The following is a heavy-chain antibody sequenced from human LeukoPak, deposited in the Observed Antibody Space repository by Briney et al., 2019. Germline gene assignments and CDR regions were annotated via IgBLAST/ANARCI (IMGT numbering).Heavy chain of an antibody. V-gene: IGHV3-30*18. J-gene: IGHJ3*02. D-gene: IGHD2-8*01. Sequence: GRSLRLSCAASGFTFRSYSMHWVRQAPGKGLEWVAVISYDGSNKYYADSVKGRFTISRDNSKNTLYLQMNSLRAEDTAVYYCAKELRYCTNGVCYSPDDAFDIWGQGTMVTVSS. CDR3: AKELRYCTNGVCYSPDDAFDI. CDR1: GFTFRSYS. CDR2: ISYDGSNK.